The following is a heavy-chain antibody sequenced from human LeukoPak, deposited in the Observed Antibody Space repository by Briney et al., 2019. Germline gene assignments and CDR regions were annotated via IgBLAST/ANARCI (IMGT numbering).Heavy chain of an antibody. CDR3: AREGDSSGYYRQYYFDY. CDR1: GFTFSSYW. D-gene: IGHD3-22*01. CDR2: IKQDGSEK. V-gene: IGHV3-7*01. J-gene: IGHJ4*02. Sequence: GGSLRLSCAASGFTFSSYWMSWVRQAPGKGLEWVANIKQDGSEKYYVDSVKGRFTISRDNAKNSLYLQMNSLRAEDTAVYYCAREGDSSGYYRQYYFDYWGQGTLVTVSS.